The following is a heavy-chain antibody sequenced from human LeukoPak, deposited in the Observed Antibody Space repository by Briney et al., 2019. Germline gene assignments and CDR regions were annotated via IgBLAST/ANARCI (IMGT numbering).Heavy chain of an antibody. CDR1: GFTFNTFG. CDR3: AKGVHSSGWWGTPPPEYLDY. J-gene: IGHJ4*02. D-gene: IGHD6-19*01. CDR2: IWNDGMSR. V-gene: IGHV3-33*06. Sequence: PGGSLRLSCAVSGFTFNTFGMHWVRQAPGKGLEWVANIWNDGMSRYYADSVKGRFSISRDNSKNTVYLQMNSLTVEDTAVYYCAKGVHSSGWWGTPPPEYLDYWGQGTLVTVSS.